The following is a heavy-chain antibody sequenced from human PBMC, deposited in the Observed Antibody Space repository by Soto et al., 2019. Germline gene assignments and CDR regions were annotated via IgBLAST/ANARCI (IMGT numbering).Heavy chain of an antibody. CDR3: AKSISDGYNAIDY. J-gene: IGHJ4*02. V-gene: IGHV3-23*01. CDR1: GFTFSSYA. D-gene: IGHD2-21*01. Sequence: SGGSLRLSCAASGFTFSSYAMSWVRQAPGKGLEWVSAISGSGGSTYYADSVKGRFTISRDNSKNTLYLQMNSLRAEDTAVYYCAKSISDGYNAIDYWGQGTLVTVSS. CDR2: ISGSGGST.